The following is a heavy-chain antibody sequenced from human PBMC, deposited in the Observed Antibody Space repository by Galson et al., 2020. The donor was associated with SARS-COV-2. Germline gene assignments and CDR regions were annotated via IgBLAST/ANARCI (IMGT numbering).Heavy chain of an antibody. Sequence: GGSLRLSCAASGFSIDDYAMHWVRQVPGKGLEWVSGITWNNGAIGYADSVKGRFTISRDTAKNSLYLQMNRLRGEDTAVYYCAKDLRGIHYVMDVWGQGTTVTVSS. D-gene: IGHD3-10*01. CDR3: AKDLRGIHYVMDV. CDR1: GFSIDDYA. V-gene: IGHV3-9*01. J-gene: IGHJ6*02. CDR2: ITWNNGAI.